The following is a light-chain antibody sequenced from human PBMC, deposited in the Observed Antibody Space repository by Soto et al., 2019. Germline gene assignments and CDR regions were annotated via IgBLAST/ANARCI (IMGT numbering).Light chain of an antibody. CDR2: RID. CDR3: AAWDGSLSGWV. V-gene: IGLV1-47*01. CDR1: SSNIGSNY. Sequence: QSVLTQQPSASGTPGQRVTISCSGSSSNIGSNYVYWYQQLPGTAPKLLIYRIDQRPSGVPDRFSGSKSGTSASLAISGLRSEDEADYYCAAWDGSLSGWVFGGGTKLTVL. J-gene: IGLJ3*02.